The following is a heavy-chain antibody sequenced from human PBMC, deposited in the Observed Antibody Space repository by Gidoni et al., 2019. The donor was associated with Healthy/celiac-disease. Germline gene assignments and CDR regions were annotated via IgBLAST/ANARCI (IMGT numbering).Heavy chain of an antibody. CDR3: TTDLLRGYSSSLGY. CDR2: LKSKTDVGTT. V-gene: IGHV3-15*01. CDR1: GVTFSNAW. D-gene: IGHD5-18*01. J-gene: IGHJ4*02. Sequence: EGQLVESGGGLVKPGGSLRPSCAASGVTFSNAWMSWVRQAPGKGLAWVGRLKSKTDVGTTDYAAPVTGRFTISRDDSKTTLYLQMNSLKTSDTAVYYCTTDLLRGYSSSLGYWGQGTLVTVSS.